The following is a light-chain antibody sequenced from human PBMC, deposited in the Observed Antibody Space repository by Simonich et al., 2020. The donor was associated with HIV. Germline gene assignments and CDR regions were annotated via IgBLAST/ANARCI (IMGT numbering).Light chain of an antibody. V-gene: IGKV3-15*01. J-gene: IGKJ1*01. CDR1: QSVSSN. CDR2: GAS. CDR3: HQYNNWPPWT. Sequence: EIVMTQSPATLSVSPGERATLSCSASQSVSSNSAWYQQKPGQAPRLLIYGASTRATGIPARFSGSGSGTEFTLTISSMQSEDFAVYYCHQYNNWPPWTFGQGTKVEIK.